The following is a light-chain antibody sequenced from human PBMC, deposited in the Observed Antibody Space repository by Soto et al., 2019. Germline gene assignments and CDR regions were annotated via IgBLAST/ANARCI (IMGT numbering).Light chain of an antibody. CDR2: DVS. J-gene: IGLJ1*01. V-gene: IGLV2-11*01. CDR1: SSDVGGYNY. CDR3: CSYAGSYTLV. Sequence: QSVLTQPRSVSGSPGPSVTISCTGTSSDVGGYNYVSWYQQHPGKAPKLMIYDVSKRPSGVPDRFSGSKSGHTASLTISGLQAEDEADYYCCSYAGSYTLVFGAGTKVTVL.